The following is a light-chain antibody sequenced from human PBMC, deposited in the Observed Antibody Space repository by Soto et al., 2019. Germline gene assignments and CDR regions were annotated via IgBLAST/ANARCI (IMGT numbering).Light chain of an antibody. Sequence: DIQMTQSPSSLSASVGDRVTITCRASQSISSYLNWYQQKPGKAPNLLVYAASSLQSGVPSRFTGSGSGTDFTLTISSLQPEDFATYFCQKSYTTPITFGQGTRLEIK. CDR3: QKSYTTPIT. CDR2: AAS. J-gene: IGKJ5*01. V-gene: IGKV1-39*01. CDR1: QSISSY.